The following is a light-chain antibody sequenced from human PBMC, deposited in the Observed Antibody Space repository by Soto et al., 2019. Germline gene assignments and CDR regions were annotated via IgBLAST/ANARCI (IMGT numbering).Light chain of an antibody. CDR1: SSDVGAYDY. CDR3: CSFAGQDTLGV. J-gene: IGLJ3*02. V-gene: IGLV2-11*01. Sequence: QSALTQPRSVSGSPGQSVTISCAGTSSDVGAYDYVSWYQQHPGKAPKFIIYDVDKRPSGVPDRFSGSKSGNTASLTISGLQADDEADYYCCSFAGQDTLGVFGGGTKVTVL. CDR2: DVD.